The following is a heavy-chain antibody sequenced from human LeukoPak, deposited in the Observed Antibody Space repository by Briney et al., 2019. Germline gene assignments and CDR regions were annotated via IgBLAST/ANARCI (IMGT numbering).Heavy chain of an antibody. V-gene: IGHV3-30*14. CDR3: ETAIQLRPF. CDR1: GFVFRCYL. Sequence: GGSLRLSCAASGFVFRCYLMQWVRQAPGKGQEWVPFISYDGNHIFYSDSVKGRFTISSDNSKNTLYLQMNGLRPEDTAVYYCETAIQLRPFWGQGTLVTVSS. CDR2: ISYDGNHI. D-gene: IGHD1-1*01. J-gene: IGHJ4*02.